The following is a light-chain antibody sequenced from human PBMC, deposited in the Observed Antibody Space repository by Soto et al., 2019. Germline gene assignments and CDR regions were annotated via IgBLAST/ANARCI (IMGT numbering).Light chain of an antibody. CDR3: QQRYTWPLS. CDR1: RSVSIF. J-gene: IGKJ4*01. Sequence: EILLTQSPATLSLSPGESATLSCRASRSVSIFLAWYQQKPGQAPRLLLYDVSHRATGVPARFSGSGSGTDFTLTISNLEPEDFAVYYCQQRYTWPLSFGGGTKVEI. V-gene: IGKV3-11*01. CDR2: DVS.